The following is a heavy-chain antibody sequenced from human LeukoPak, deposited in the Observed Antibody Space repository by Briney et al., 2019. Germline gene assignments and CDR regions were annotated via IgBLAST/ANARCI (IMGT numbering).Heavy chain of an antibody. D-gene: IGHD3-9*01. Sequence: PGGSLRLSCAASGFTFSSYGMHWVRQAPGKGLEWVAVIWYDGSNKYYADSVKGRFTISRDNSKNTLYLQMNSLRAEDTAVYYCARGTGPSDILTGYRDYYYYGMDVWGQGTTVTVSS. J-gene: IGHJ6*02. CDR1: GFTFSSYG. CDR3: ARGTGPSDILTGYRDYYYYGMDV. CDR2: IWYDGSNK. V-gene: IGHV3-33*01.